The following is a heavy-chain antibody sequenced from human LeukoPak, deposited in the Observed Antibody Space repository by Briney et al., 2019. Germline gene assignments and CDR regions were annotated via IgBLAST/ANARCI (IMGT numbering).Heavy chain of an antibody. CDR1: GFTFSSYS. Sequence: GGSLRLSCAASGFTFSSYSMNWVRQAPGKGLEWVPSISSSSSYIYYADSVKGRFAISRDNAKNSLYLQMNSLRAEDTAVYYCARSRRDILTGYYYNWFDPWGQGTLVTVSS. D-gene: IGHD3-9*01. J-gene: IGHJ5*02. CDR3: ARSRRDILTGYYYNWFDP. CDR2: ISSSSSYI. V-gene: IGHV3-21*01.